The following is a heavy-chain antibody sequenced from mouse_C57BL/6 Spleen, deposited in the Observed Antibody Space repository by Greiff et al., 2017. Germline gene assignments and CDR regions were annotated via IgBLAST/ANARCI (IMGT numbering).Heavy chain of an antibody. CDR3: AREVYDYDNY. V-gene: IGHV1-26*01. Sequence: VQLQQSGPELVKPGASVKISCTASGYTFTDYYMNWVKQSHGKSLEWIGDINPNNGGTSYNQKFKGKATLTVDKSSSTAYMELRSLTSEDSAVYYCAREVYDYDNYWGQGTTLTVSS. CDR1: GYTFTDYY. J-gene: IGHJ2*01. CDR2: INPNNGGT. D-gene: IGHD2-4*01.